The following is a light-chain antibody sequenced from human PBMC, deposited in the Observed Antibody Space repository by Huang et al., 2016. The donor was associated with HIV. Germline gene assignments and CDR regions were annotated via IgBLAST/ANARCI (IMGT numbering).Light chain of an antibody. CDR3: HQYYTYPHS. CDR1: QGISSY. V-gene: IGKV1-8*01. J-gene: IGKJ2*01. CDR2: AAS. Sequence: AIRMTQSPSSLSASTGDRVTITCRASQGISSYLAWYQQKPGKAPKLLIYAASTRQSVVPSMFSGSGFGTDFTPTISSLQSEDLGSYHCHQYYTYPHSFGQGTKLEI.